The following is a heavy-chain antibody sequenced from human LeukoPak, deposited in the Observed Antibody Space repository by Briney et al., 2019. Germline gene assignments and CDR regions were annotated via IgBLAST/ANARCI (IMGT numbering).Heavy chain of an antibody. CDR3: ARLFWSDSHSFDY. D-gene: IGHD3-3*01. CDR2: IHYSGSP. CDR1: GGSTSSYH. V-gene: IGHV4-59*01. J-gene: IGHJ4*02. Sequence: PSETLSLTCIVSGGSTSSYHWXXXXXXPXXXXXXXGYIHYSGSPNCNPSLKSRVTTSXDTSKNQFSLKLSSGTAADTAVYYCARLFWSDSHSFDYWGQGTLVTVSS.